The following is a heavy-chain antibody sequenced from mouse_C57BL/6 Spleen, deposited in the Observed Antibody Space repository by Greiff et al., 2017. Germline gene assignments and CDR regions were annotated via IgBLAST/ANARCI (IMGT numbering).Heavy chain of an antibody. CDR2: IYPGDGDT. V-gene: IGHV1-82*01. CDR1: GYAFSSSW. D-gene: IGHD2-3*01. Sequence: VKLQESGPELVKPGASVKISCKASGYAFSSSWMNWVKQRPGKGLEWIGRIYPGDGDTNYNGKFKGKATLTADKSSSTAYMQLSSLTSEDSAVYFCARSDDGYYVPFDYWGQGTTLTVSS. J-gene: IGHJ2*01. CDR3: ARSDDGYYVPFDY.